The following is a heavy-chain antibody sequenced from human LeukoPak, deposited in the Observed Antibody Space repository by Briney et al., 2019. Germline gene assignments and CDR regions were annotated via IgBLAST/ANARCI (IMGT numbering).Heavy chain of an antibody. Sequence: PSETLSLTRTVSGGSISSYYWSWIRQPPGKGLEWIGYIYYSGSTNYNPSLKSRVTISVDTSKNQFSLKLSSVTAADTAVYYCARDDGDSSGYYPNWFDPWGQGTLVTVSS. CDR3: ARDDGDSSGYYPNWFDP. D-gene: IGHD3-22*01. J-gene: IGHJ5*01. CDR2: IYYSGST. V-gene: IGHV4-59*01. CDR1: GGSISSYY.